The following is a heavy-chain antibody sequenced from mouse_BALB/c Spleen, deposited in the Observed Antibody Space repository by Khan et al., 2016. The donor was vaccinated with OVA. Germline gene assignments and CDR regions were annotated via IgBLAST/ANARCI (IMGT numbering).Heavy chain of an antibody. V-gene: IGHV2-6-7*01. Sequence: VQLQESGPGLVAPSQSLSITCTVSGFSLTGYGVNWVRQPPGKGLEWLGMIWGDGSTDYNSALKSRLSISKDNSKSQVFLKMNSLQTDDTARYYCARDYCGNYRKAMDYWSQGTSVTVSS. CDR1: GFSLTGYG. CDR3: ARDYCGNYRKAMDY. J-gene: IGHJ4*01. CDR2: IWGDGST. D-gene: IGHD2-1*01.